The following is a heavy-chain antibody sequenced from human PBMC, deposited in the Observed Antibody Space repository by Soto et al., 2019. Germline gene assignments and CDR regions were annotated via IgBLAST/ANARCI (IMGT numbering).Heavy chain of an antibody. Sequence: SETLSLTCSVSGGSINTNNYYWGWIRQSPGQVLERIGNIYYNGHANYNPSLKGRVTISQDMSKNQFFLKLTSMTAADTAIYYCATIMVPASRHIDFDYWGQGTLVTVS. CDR3: ATIMVPASRHIDFDY. CDR1: GGSINTNNYY. J-gene: IGHJ4*02. D-gene: IGHD2-21*02. V-gene: IGHV4-39*01. CDR2: IYYNGHA.